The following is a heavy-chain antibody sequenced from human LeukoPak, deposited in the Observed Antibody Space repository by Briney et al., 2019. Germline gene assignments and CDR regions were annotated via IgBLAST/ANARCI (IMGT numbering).Heavy chain of an antibody. CDR1: GGSISSITYY. V-gene: IGHV4-39*01. CDR2: IYYSGNT. D-gene: IGHD1-26*01. CDR3: ARHMYSGRYYGTDF. Sequence: SETLSLTCSVSGGSISSITYYWGWIRQPPGKGLEWIGSIYYSGNTDYNPSLKSRVTISVDTSKNQFSLKLSSVTAADTAVYYCARHMYSGRYYGTDFWGQGTLVTVSS. J-gene: IGHJ4*02.